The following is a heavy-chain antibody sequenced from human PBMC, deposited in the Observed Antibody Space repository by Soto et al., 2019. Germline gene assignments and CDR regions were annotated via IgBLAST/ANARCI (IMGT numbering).Heavy chain of an antibody. Sequence: PSETLSLTCAVSGYSISSGYYWGWIRQPPGKGLEWIGSIYHSGSTYYNPSLKSRVTISVDTSKNQFSLKLSSVTAADTAVCYCARGFDFWIVGWFDPWGQGTLVTVSS. CDR2: IYHSGST. V-gene: IGHV4-38-2*01. D-gene: IGHD3-3*01. J-gene: IGHJ5*02. CDR1: GYSISSGYY. CDR3: ARGFDFWIVGWFDP.